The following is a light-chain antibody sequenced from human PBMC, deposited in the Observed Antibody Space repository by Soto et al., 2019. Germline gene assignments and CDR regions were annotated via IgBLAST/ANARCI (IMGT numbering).Light chain of an antibody. CDR1: QTMNNF. V-gene: IGKV1-39*01. CDR2: AAS. Sequence: DIQMTQSPSSLSASVGDRVTITCRASQTMNNFLNWYQQKPGKAPKLLIYAASSLQRGVPSRFSGSGFGTDFTLTITSLQPEDFASYYCQQTDTKPWTFGQGTRVEIK. CDR3: QQTDTKPWT. J-gene: IGKJ1*01.